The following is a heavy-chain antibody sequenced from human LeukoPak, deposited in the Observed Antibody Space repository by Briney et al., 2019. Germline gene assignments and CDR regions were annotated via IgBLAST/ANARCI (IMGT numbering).Heavy chain of an antibody. Sequence: GGSLRLSCEASGFTFSNHNMNWVRQAPGKGLEWVSSINSRSNYIYYADSVKGRFTISRDKAKESLYLQMNSLRAEDTALYFCARDKVSVIPALDYWGQGTLVIVSS. CDR2: INSRSNYI. D-gene: IGHD2/OR15-2a*01. J-gene: IGHJ4*02. CDR3: ARDKVSVIPALDY. CDR1: GFTFSNHN. V-gene: IGHV3-21*01.